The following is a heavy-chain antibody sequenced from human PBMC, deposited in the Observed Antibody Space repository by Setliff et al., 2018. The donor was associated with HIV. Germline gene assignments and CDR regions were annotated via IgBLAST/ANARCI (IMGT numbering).Heavy chain of an antibody. J-gene: IGHJ3*01. CDR3: ARARITMTGGRLEPYAFDR. CDR1: GGSFSGYY. V-gene: IGHV4-34*01. D-gene: IGHD3-10*02. CDR2: INHSVDT. Sequence: SETLSLTCAVYGGSFSGYYWSWIRQPPGKGLEWIGEINHSVDTNYNPSLKSRVTISVDTSRNQFSLNLNSVTAADTAVYYCARARITMTGGRLEPYAFDRWGQGTKVTVSS.